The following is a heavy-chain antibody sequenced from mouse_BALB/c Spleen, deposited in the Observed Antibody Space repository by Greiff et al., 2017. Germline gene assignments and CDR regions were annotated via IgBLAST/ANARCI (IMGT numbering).Heavy chain of an antibody. Sequence: EVMLVESGAELVRSGASVKLSCTASGFNIKDYYMHWVKQRPEQGLEWIGWIDPENGDTEYAPKFQGKATMTADTSSNTAYLQLSSLTSEDTAVYYCNPYGNWSYFDVWGAGTTVTVSS. CDR2: IDPENGDT. CDR3: NPYGNWSYFDV. CDR1: GFNIKDYY. J-gene: IGHJ1*01. D-gene: IGHD2-1*01. V-gene: IGHV14-4*02.